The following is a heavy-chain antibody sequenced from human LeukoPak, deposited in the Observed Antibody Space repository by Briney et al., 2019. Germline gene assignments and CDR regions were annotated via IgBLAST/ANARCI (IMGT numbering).Heavy chain of an antibody. CDR3: GRTLITMVRGVIGY. V-gene: IGHV3-11*01. D-gene: IGHD3-10*01. Sequence: GGSLRLSCAASGFTFSDYYMSWIRQAPGKGLEWVSYISSSGSTIYYADSVKGRFTISRDNAKNSLYLQMNSLRAEDTAVYYCGRTLITMVRGVIGYWGQGTLVTVSS. J-gene: IGHJ4*02. CDR2: ISSSGSTI. CDR1: GFTFSDYY.